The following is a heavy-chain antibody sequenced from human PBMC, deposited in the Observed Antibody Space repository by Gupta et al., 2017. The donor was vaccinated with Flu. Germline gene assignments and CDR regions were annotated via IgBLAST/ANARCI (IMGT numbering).Heavy chain of an antibody. CDR3: TSAGGRIYGMDV. V-gene: IGHV3-33*01. J-gene: IGHJ6*02. Sequence: QVQLVESGGGVVQPGRAPRLSGAAPGVPFSRYALPWVPPAPGKGLGWVAVIWYDGSNESYADSVEGRFTISRDNSKNTLYLQMNSLRAEDTAVYYCTSAGGRIYGMDVWGQGTTVTVSS. CDR1: GVPFSRYA. CDR2: IWYDGSNE. D-gene: IGHD3-16*01.